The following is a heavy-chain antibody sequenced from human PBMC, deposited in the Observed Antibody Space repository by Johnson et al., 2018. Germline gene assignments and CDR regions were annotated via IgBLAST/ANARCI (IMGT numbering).Heavy chain of an antibody. D-gene: IGHD3-10*01. J-gene: IGHJ6*02. Sequence: QVQLQESGPGLVKPSETLSLTCTVSGGSISSYYWSWIRQPPGKGLEWIGYIYYSGSTNYNPSLKSRVTISGDTSKNQFSLKLSSVTAADTAVYYCAKDKVWGLLCFGELLAVWGQGTTVTVSS. CDR2: IYYSGST. CDR3: AKDKVWGLLCFGELLAV. V-gene: IGHV4-59*01. CDR1: GGSISSYY.